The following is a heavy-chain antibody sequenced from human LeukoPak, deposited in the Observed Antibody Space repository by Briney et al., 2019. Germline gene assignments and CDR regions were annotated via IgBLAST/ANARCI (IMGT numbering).Heavy chain of an antibody. Sequence: PGGSLRLSCAAFGFTVSSNYMSWIRQAPGKGLEWVSVIYRSGSTHYADSVRGRFTISRDNSRNTLYLQMNSLRAEDTAVYYCARGQGYNFDWFDPWGQGTLVTVSS. J-gene: IGHJ5*02. CDR3: ARGQGYNFDWFDP. CDR1: GFTVSSNY. D-gene: IGHD5-24*01. V-gene: IGHV3-66*01. CDR2: IYRSGST.